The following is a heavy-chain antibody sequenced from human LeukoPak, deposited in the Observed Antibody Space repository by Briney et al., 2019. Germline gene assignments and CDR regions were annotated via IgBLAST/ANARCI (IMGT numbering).Heavy chain of an antibody. CDR3: ARAYYDISTGYLDY. J-gene: IGHJ4*02. CDR1: GDSVSSKRDA. V-gene: IGHV6-1*01. Sequence: SQTFSHTCAISGDSVSSKRDAWNWIRQSPSRGLEWLGRSYYRSKWYNDYAVSVKSRISVNPDTTKNQFSLQLSSVTPEDTAVYYCARAYYDISTGYLDYWGQGTLVTVSP. CDR2: SYYRSKWYN. D-gene: IGHD3-9*01.